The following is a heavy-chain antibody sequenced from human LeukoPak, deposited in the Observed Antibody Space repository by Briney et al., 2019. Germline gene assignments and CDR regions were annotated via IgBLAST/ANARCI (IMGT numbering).Heavy chain of an antibody. CDR2: IYYSGST. CDR1: GGSISSYY. D-gene: IGHD1-26*01. CDR3: ARAEGYSGSYHRGFDI. J-gene: IGHJ3*02. Sequence: PSETLSLTCTVSGGSISSYYWSWIRQPPGKGLEWIGYIYYSGSTNYNPSLKSRVTISVDTSKNQFSLKLSTVTAADMAVYYCARAEGYSGSYHRGFDIWGQGTMVTVSS. V-gene: IGHV4-59*01.